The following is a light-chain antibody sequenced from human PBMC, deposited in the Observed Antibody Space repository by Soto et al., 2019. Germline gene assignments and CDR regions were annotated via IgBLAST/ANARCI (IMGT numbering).Light chain of an antibody. J-gene: IGKJ4*01. V-gene: IGKV3-15*01. CDR2: GAS. CDR1: QSVSSN. CDR3: QQYNNWPLT. Sequence: ERVMTQSPATLSVSAGERVTLSCRASQSVSSNLAWYQQKPGQAPRHLIYGASTRATGIPARFSGSGSGTEFTLTISSLQSEDFAVYYCQQYNNWPLTFGGGTKVEIK.